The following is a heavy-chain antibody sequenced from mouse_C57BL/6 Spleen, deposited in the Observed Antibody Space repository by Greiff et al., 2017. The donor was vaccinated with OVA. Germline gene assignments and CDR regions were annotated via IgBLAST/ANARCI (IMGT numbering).Heavy chain of an antibody. Sequence: VQLQESGAELVRPGTSVKVSCKASGYAFTNYLIEWVKQRPGQGLEWIGVINPGSGGTNYNEKFKGKATLTADKSSSTAYMQRSSLTSEDSAVYFCARSRSNFPWFAYWGQGTLVTVSA. D-gene: IGHD2-5*01. CDR2: INPGSGGT. CDR3: ARSRSNFPWFAY. CDR1: GYAFTNYL. J-gene: IGHJ3*01. V-gene: IGHV1-54*01.